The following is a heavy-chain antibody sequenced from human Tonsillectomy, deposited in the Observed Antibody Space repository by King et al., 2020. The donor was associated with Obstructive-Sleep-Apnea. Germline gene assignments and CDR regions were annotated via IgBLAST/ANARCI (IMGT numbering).Heavy chain of an antibody. CDR1: GFTFSNYA. J-gene: IGHJ2*01. V-gene: IGHV3-30-3*01. CDR2: ISHDETNK. Sequence: VQLVESGGGGVQPGRALRLSCAASGFTFSNYAMHWVRQAPGQGLEGVATISHDETNKYYADSVKGRFTISRDNSKNTLYMQVDSLTTEDTALYYCARDRANWYFDLWGRGTLVTVSS. CDR3: ARDRANWYFDL.